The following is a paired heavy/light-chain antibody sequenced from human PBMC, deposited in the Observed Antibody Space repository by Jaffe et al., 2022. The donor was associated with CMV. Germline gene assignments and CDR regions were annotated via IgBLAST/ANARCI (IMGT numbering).Heavy chain of an antibody. Sequence: EVQLLESGGGLVLPGGSLRLSCAASRFTFSSYAMSWIRQAPGKGLEWVSAISDSGGSAYYAASVKGRFTISRDNSKNTLYLQMNSLRADDTAMYYCAKGALGSMTVVFTDDVFDIWGQGTMVTVSS. CDR2: ISDSGGSA. V-gene: IGHV3-23*01. CDR3: AKGALGSMTVVFTDDVFDI. D-gene: IGHD3-22*01. J-gene: IGHJ3*02. CDR1: RFTFSSYA.
Light chain of an antibody. Sequence: DVVMTQSPLSLPVTLGQPASISCRSSQTLVYSDKNTYVNWFQQRPGQSPRRLIYKVSNRDSGVPDRFSGSGSGTEFTLKISRVEAEDVGVYYCMQGTHWPLTFGGGTKVEIK. CDR1: QTLVYSDKNTY. CDR2: KVS. CDR3: MQGTHWPLT. J-gene: IGKJ4*01. V-gene: IGKV2-30*01.